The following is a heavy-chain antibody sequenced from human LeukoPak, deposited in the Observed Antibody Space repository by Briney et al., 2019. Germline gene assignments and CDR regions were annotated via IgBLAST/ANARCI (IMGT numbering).Heavy chain of an antibody. CDR1: GFPFSTYW. D-gene: IGHD3-9*01. Sequence: GGSLRLSCAASGFPFSTYWMSWVRQAPGKGLEWVAVISYDGSNKFYADSVRGRFTISRDNSKNTLFLQMNSLRPEDTAVYYCARGPDYDILADYFDYWGQGTLVTVSS. CDR3: ARGPDYDILADYFDY. V-gene: IGHV3-30*03. CDR2: ISYDGSNK. J-gene: IGHJ4*02.